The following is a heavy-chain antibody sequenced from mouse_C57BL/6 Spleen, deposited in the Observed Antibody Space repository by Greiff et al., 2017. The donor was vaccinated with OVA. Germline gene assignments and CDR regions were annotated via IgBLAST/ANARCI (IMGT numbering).Heavy chain of an antibody. CDR3: AREKASYFDY. D-gene: IGHD6-1*01. Sequence: VQLQESGPGLVQPSQSLSITCTASGFSLTSYGVHWVRQSPGKGLEWLGVIWSGGSTDYNAAFISRLSISKDNSKSQVFFKMNSLQADDTAIYYCAREKASYFDYWGQGTTLTVSS. CDR2: IWSGGST. V-gene: IGHV2-2*01. J-gene: IGHJ2*01. CDR1: GFSLTSYG.